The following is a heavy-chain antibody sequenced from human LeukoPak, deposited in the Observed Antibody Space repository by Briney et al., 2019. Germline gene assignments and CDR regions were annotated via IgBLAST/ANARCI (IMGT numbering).Heavy chain of an antibody. V-gene: IGHV4-39*07. CDR3: ARNKSYGSGRRGWFDP. Sequence: SETLSLTCTVSGGSISSSSYYWGWIRQPPGKGLEWIGSIYYSGGTYYNPSLKSRVTISVDTSKNQFSLKLSSVTAADTAVYYCARNKSYGSGRRGWFDPWGQGTLVTVSS. CDR1: GGSISSSSYY. J-gene: IGHJ5*02. CDR2: IYYSGGT. D-gene: IGHD3-10*01.